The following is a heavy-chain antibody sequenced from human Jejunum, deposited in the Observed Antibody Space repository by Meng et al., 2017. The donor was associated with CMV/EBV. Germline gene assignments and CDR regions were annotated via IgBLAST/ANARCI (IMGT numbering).Heavy chain of an antibody. V-gene: IGHV2-5*02. J-gene: IGHJ4*02. Sequence: QITLKESVPPPVKPTQTLTLTCSFSGFSPSTSGEGVGWIRQPPGKALEWLALIYRGDDKRYSPSLNSRLTIAKDTSKNEVVLTLTNMGPIDTGTYYCAHFVGGYYPSRPDYWGQGTLVTVSS. CDR2: IYRGDDK. CDR1: GFSPSTSGEG. D-gene: IGHD1-26*01. CDR3: AHFVGGYYPSRPDY.